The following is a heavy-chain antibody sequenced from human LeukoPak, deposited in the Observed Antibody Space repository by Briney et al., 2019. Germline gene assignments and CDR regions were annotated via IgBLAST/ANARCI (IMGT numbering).Heavy chain of an antibody. CDR3: AKIGDYGRGPLNDY. Sequence: GRSLRLSCAASGFTFSSCAMSWVRQAPGKGLEWVSAISGSGGSTYYADSVKGRFTISRDNSKNTLYLQMNSLRAEDTAVYYCAKIGDYGRGPLNDYWGQGTLVTVSS. CDR1: GFTFSSCA. D-gene: IGHD4-17*01. J-gene: IGHJ4*02. CDR2: ISGSGGST. V-gene: IGHV3-23*01.